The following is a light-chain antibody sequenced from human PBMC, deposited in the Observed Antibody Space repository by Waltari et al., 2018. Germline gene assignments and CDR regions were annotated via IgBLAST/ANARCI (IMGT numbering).Light chain of an antibody. Sequence: QSALTQPASVSGSPGQSISISCTGTRSAVGNYNLVSWYQQRPGKAPKLMIYEGTKRPSGVSNRFSGSKSGNTASLTISGLQAEDEADYYCCSYAGSSTVFGGGTKLTVL. CDR1: RSAVGNYNL. CDR3: CSYAGSSTV. V-gene: IGLV2-23*01. CDR2: EGT. J-gene: IGLJ2*01.